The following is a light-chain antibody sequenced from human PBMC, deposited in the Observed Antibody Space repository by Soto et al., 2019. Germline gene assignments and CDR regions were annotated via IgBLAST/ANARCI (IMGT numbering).Light chain of an antibody. Sequence: EIVLTQSPATLSLSPGERATLSCRASQSVSNYLAWYQQKPGQAPRLLIYDASTRATGIPARFSGSGSGTDCTLTISSLEPEDFAVYYCQQRSNWPPMYTFGQGTKLEIK. CDR1: QSVSNY. CDR3: QQRSNWPPMYT. CDR2: DAS. J-gene: IGKJ2*01. V-gene: IGKV3-11*01.